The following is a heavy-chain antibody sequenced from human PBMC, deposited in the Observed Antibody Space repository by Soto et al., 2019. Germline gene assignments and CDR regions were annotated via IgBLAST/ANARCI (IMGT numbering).Heavy chain of an antibody. V-gene: IGHV4-30-4*01. CDR1: GGSISSGDYY. Sequence: QVQLQESGPGLVKPSQTLSLTCTVSGGSISSGDYYWSWIRQPPGKGLEWIGYIYYSGSTYYNPSLKSRVTISVDTSKNQFSLKLSSVTAADTAVYYCARDLSLVAAKLVMDVWGQGTTVTVSS. J-gene: IGHJ6*02. D-gene: IGHD2-15*01. CDR3: ARDLSLVAAKLVMDV. CDR2: IYYSGST.